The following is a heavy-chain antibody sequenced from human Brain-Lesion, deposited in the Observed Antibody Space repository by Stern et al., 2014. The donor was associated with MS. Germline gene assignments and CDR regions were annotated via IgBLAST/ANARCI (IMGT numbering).Heavy chain of an antibody. CDR2: ISWNRGTI. CDR3: ARDITGSSAYFAY. CDR1: GFPFDDYA. D-gene: IGHD1-14*01. Sequence: EVQLVESGGDLVQPGRSLRLSCAAFGFPFDDYAMHWVRQGPGKGLEWVAGISWNRGTIGYADSVKGRFTTSRDNAYSSLYLQMNSLRPEDTALYYCARDITGSSAYFAYWGQGTLVTVSS. J-gene: IGHJ4*02. V-gene: IGHV3-9*01.